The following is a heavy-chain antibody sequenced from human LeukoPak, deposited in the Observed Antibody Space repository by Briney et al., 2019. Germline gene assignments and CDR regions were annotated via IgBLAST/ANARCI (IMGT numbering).Heavy chain of an antibody. Sequence: WASVKVSCKASEYTFTGYYMHWVRQAPGQGLEWMGWINPNSGGTNYAQKFQGRVTMTRDTSISTAYMELSRLRSDDTAVYYCARWEAVGYYGKPTDVDYWGQGTLVTVSS. J-gene: IGHJ4*02. CDR1: EYTFTGYY. D-gene: IGHD1-1*01. CDR3: ARWEAVGYYGKPTDVDY. CDR2: INPNSGGT. V-gene: IGHV1-2*02.